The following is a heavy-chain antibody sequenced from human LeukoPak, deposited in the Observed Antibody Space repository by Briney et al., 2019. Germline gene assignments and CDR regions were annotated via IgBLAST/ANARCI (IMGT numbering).Heavy chain of an antibody. Sequence: GGSLRLSCAASGFPFSNYGMNWVRQAPGKGLEWVSFIDTSGKNIYYGDSVKGRSTISSDNAKNLLFLQMNGLRAEDTAVYYCARGRSITLLRGVSMSDGFDIWGQGAMVAVSS. CDR3: ARGRSITLLRGVSMSDGFDI. CDR1: GFPFSNYG. V-gene: IGHV3-21*06. J-gene: IGHJ3*02. CDR2: IDTSGKNI. D-gene: IGHD3-10*01.